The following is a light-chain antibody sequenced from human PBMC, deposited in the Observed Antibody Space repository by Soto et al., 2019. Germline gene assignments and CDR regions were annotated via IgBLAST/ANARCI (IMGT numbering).Light chain of an antibody. J-gene: IGLJ1*01. CDR3: CSYAGSSFYV. Sequence: QSVLTQPASVSGSPGQSITISCTGTSSDVGNYNLVSWYQQHPGKAPKLMIYEGTKRPSGDSNRFSGSKSGNTASLTISGLQAEDEADYYCCSYAGSSFYVFGTGTKVTVL. CDR2: EGT. V-gene: IGLV2-23*01. CDR1: SSDVGNYNL.